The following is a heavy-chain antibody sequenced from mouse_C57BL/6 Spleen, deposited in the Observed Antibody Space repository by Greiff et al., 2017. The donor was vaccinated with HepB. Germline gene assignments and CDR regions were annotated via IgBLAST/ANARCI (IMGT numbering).Heavy chain of an antibody. CDR2: INPNNGGT. CDR1: GYTFTDYN. V-gene: IGHV1-22*01. D-gene: IGHD1-1*01. CDR3: ARNYGSSSYYYAMDY. J-gene: IGHJ4*01. Sequence: EVQLQQSGPELVKPGASVKMSCKASGYTFTDYNMHWVKQRHGKSLEWIGYINPNNGGTSYNQKFKGKATLTVNKSSSTAYMELRSLTSEDSAVYYCARNYGSSSYYYAMDYWGQGTSVTVSS.